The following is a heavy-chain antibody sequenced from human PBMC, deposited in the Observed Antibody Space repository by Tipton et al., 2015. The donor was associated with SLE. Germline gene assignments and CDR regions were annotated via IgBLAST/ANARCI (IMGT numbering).Heavy chain of an antibody. J-gene: IGHJ4*02. D-gene: IGHD3-10*01. CDR2: IYSDGSST. CDR3: VLRLRVTTGFDY. Sequence: SLRLSCAASGFIFSNYWMHWVRQAPGKGPVWVSRIYSDGSSTNYADSVKGRFTISRDNAKNTLYLQMHSLKAEDTAVYYCVLRLRVTTGFDYWGRGALVTVSS. CDR1: GFIFSNYW. V-gene: IGHV3-74*01.